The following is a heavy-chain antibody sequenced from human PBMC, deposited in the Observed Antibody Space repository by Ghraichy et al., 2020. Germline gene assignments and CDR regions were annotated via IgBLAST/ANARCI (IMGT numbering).Heavy chain of an antibody. Sequence: SETLSLTCTVSGGSVSSGSYYWSWIRQPPGKGLEWIGYIYYSGSTNYNPSLKSRVTISVDTSKNQFSLKLSSVTAADTAVYYCATPYSSSSGGGHWGQGTLVTVSS. CDR2: IYYSGST. J-gene: IGHJ4*02. V-gene: IGHV4-61*01. CDR1: GGSVSSGSYY. D-gene: IGHD6-6*01. CDR3: ATPYSSSSGGGH.